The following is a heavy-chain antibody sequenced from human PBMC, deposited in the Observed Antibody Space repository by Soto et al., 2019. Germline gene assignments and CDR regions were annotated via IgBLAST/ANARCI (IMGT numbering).Heavy chain of an antibody. V-gene: IGHV3-30-3*01. D-gene: IGHD2-2*02. CDR3: ARDIVVVPAAICGMDV. CDR2: ISYDGSNK. J-gene: IGHJ6*02. CDR1: GFTFSSYA. Sequence: GGSLRLSCAASGFTFSSYAMHWVRQAPGKGLEWVAVISYDGSNKYYADSVKGRFTISRDNSKNTLYLQMNSLRAEDTAVYYCARDIVVVPAAICGMDVWGQGTTVTVSS.